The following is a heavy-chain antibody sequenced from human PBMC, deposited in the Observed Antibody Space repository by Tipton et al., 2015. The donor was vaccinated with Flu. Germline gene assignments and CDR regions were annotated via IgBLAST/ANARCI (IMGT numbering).Heavy chain of an antibody. CDR2: ISAYTGDT. CDR1: GYTFSSYA. D-gene: IGHD3-3*01. J-gene: IGHJ4*02. CDR3: ARVGAIFGVVTARRRGDLDY. V-gene: IGHV1-18*01. Sequence: QVQLVQSGGEVRKPGASVKVSCKASGYTFSSYAISWVRQAPGQGFEWIGWISAYTGDTNYARKFQGRVTLTTDISTSTAYMELRSLRSDDTAVYHCARVGAIFGVVTARRRGDLDYWGQGTLLSVSS.